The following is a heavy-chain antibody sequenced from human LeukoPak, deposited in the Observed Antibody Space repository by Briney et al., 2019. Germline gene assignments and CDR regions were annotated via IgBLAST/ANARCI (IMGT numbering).Heavy chain of an antibody. CDR2: IYTSGST. V-gene: IGHV4-4*07. CDR3: ARGTSSGYYYPLDY. D-gene: IGHD3-22*01. Sequence: PSETLSLTCTVSGGSISSYYWSWIRQPAGKGLEWIGRIYTSGSTNYNPSLKSRVTMPVDTSKNQFSLQLSSVTAADTAVYYCARGTSSGYYYPLDYWGQGTLVTVSS. CDR1: GGSISSYY. J-gene: IGHJ4*02.